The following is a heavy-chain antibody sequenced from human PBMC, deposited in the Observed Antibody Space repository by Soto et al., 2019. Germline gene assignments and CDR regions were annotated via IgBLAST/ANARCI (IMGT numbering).Heavy chain of an antibody. V-gene: IGHV4-34*09. J-gene: IGHJ5*02. CDR3: ASVATGGKWFDP. Sequence: SETLSLTCAVYGGSFSGYYWSWIRQPPGKGLEWIGEINHSGSTNYNPSLKSRVTISVDTSKNQFSLKLSSVTAADTAVYYCASVATGGKWFDPWGQGTLVTVSS. D-gene: IGHD3-16*01. CDR2: INHSGST. CDR1: GGSFSGYY.